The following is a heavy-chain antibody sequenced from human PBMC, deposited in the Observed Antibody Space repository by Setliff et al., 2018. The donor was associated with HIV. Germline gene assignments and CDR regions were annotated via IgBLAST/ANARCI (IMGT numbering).Heavy chain of an antibody. D-gene: IGHD6-13*01. V-gene: IGHV1-46*01. CDR2: MNPSGGSI. CDR3: ATDPGYSSTWYSESFQH. CDR1: GCTFTSYY. Sequence: ASVKVSCKASGCTFTSYYMHWVRQAPGQGLEWMGIMNPSGGSISYAQKFQGRVTMTSDTSTSTVYMELSSLRSEDTAVYYCATDPGYSSTWYSESFQHWGQGTVVTVSS. J-gene: IGHJ1*01.